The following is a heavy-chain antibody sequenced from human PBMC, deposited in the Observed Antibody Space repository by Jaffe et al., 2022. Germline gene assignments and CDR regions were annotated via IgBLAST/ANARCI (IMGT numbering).Heavy chain of an antibody. V-gene: IGHV4-39*01. J-gene: IGHJ3*02. CDR1: GGSISSSSYY. D-gene: IGHD2-2*01. Sequence: QLQLQESGPGLVKPSETLSLTCTVSGGSISSSSYYWGWIRQPPGKGLEWIGSIYYSGSTYYNPSLKSRVTISVDTSKNQFSLKLSSVTAADTAVYYCARHLFSTRGAFDIWGQGTMVTVSS. CDR3: ARHLFSTRGAFDI. CDR2: IYYSGST.